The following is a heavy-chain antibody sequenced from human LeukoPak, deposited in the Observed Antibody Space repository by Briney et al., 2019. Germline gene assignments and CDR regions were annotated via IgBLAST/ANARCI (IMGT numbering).Heavy chain of an antibody. CDR3: ARGPTDF. J-gene: IGHJ4*02. CDR2: INHSGST. CDR1: GGSFSGYY. V-gene: IGHV4-34*01. Sequence: PSETLSLTCAVYGGSFSGYYWSWIRQPPGKGLEWIGEINHSGSTNYNPSLKSRVTISVDTSKNQFSLKLSSVTAADTAVYYCARGPTDFWGQGTPVTVSS.